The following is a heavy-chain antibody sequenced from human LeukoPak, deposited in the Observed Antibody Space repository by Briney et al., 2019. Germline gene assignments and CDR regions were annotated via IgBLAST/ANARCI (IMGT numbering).Heavy chain of an antibody. Sequence: GGSLRLSCAASGFTFSSYSMNWVRQAPGKGLEWVSSISSSSSYIYYAGSVKGRFTISRDNAKNSLYLQMNSLRAEDTAVYYCARDRSVYYDSSGYYSHAFDIWGQGTMVTVSS. V-gene: IGHV3-21*01. D-gene: IGHD3-22*01. CDR3: ARDRSVYYDSSGYYSHAFDI. CDR2: ISSSSSYI. CDR1: GFTFSSYS. J-gene: IGHJ3*02.